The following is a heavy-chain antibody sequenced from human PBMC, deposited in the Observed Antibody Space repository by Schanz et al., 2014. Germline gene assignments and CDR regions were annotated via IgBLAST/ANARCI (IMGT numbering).Heavy chain of an antibody. J-gene: IGHJ4*02. CDR2: ISGSSRTI. D-gene: IGHD1-1*01. CDR3: ARDRRNADLDY. V-gene: IGHV3-48*01. CDR1: GITFSSHS. Sequence: EVHLVESGGGLVQPGGSLRLSCAASGITFSSHSFNWVRQAPGKGLEWVSYISGSSRTIYYADSMKGRFTVSRDNAENALYLQMNSLRAEDTALYYCARDRRNADLDYWGQGTLVTVSS.